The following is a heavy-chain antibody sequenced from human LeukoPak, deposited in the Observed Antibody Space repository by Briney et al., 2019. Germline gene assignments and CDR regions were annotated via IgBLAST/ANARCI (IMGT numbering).Heavy chain of an antibody. CDR1: GYTFTGYY. D-gene: IGHD5-12*01. CDR3: ATRYSGYVDDY. Sequence: ASVKLSCTASGYTFTGYYIHWVRQAPAQGLEWMGCINPNSGGTNYAQQFQGRVTMTRDTSISTAYMELSRLRSDDTAVYYCATRYSGYVDDYWGEGTLVTVSS. J-gene: IGHJ4*02. V-gene: IGHV1-2*02. CDR2: INPNSGGT.